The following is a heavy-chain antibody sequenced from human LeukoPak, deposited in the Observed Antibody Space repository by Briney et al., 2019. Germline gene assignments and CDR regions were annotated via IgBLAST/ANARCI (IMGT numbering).Heavy chain of an antibody. CDR1: GFTFSDYY. CDR2: ISSSGSTI. Sequence: GGSLRLSCAASGFTFSDYYMSWIRQAPGKGLEWVSYISSSGSTIYYADSVKGRFTISRDNSKNTLYLQMNSLRAEDTAAYFCARITAKTLPATRRSGFDSWGQGALVTVSS. CDR3: ARITAKTLPATRRSGFDS. D-gene: IGHD1-14*01. V-gene: IGHV3-11*01. J-gene: IGHJ4*02.